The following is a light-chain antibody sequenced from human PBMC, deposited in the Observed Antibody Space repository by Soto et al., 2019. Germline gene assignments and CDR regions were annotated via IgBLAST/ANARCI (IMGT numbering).Light chain of an antibody. Sequence: EIVMTQSPATLSVSPGERATLSCRASQSVSSYLAWYQHKPGQAPRLLIYGASTRATGIPARFSGSGSGTEFTLTISSLQSEDFAVYYCQQYNNWAPKYTFGQGTKLEIK. V-gene: IGKV3-15*01. J-gene: IGKJ2*01. CDR2: GAS. CDR3: QQYNNWAPKYT. CDR1: QSVSSY.